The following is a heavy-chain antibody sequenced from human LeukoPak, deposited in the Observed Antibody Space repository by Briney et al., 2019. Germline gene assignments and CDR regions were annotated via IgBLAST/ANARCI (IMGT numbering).Heavy chain of an antibody. CDR2: IRYDGSNK. CDR1: GFTFSSYG. D-gene: IGHD6-13*01. Sequence: GGSLRLSCAASGFTFSSYGMHWVRQAPGKGLEWVAFIRYDGSNKYYADSVKGRFTISRDNSKNTLYLQMNSLRAEDTAVYYCATHHAEQLVLYYMDVWGKGTTVTVSS. J-gene: IGHJ6*03. CDR3: ATHHAEQLVLYYMDV. V-gene: IGHV3-30*02.